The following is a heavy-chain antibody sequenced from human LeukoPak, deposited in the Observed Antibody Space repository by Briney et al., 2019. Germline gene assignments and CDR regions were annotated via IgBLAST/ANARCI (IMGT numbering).Heavy chain of an antibody. CDR2: ISGSGGST. D-gene: IGHD2-15*01. CDR3: AKAVVVAATAPYYFDY. Sequence: PGGSLRLSCAASGFTFSSYAMSWVRQAPGKGLEWVSAISGSGGSTYYADSVKGRFTISRDNSKNTLYLQMNSLRAEDTAVYYCAKAVVVAATAPYYFDYWGQGTLVTVSS. CDR1: GFTFSSYA. J-gene: IGHJ4*02. V-gene: IGHV3-23*01.